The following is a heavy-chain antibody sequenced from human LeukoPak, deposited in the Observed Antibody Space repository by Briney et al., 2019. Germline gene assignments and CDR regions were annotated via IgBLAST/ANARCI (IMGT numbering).Heavy chain of an antibody. CDR1: GFTFSSYS. Sequence: GGSLRLSCAASGFTFSSYSMNWVRQAPGKGLEWVSSISSSSYIYYADSVKGRFTISRDNSRSTLYLQMNSLRAEDTAVYYCSSGTDSRTGAQFDYWGQGTLVTVSS. J-gene: IGHJ4*02. CDR2: ISSSSYI. CDR3: SSGTDSRTGAQFDY. V-gene: IGHV3-21*04. D-gene: IGHD7-27*01.